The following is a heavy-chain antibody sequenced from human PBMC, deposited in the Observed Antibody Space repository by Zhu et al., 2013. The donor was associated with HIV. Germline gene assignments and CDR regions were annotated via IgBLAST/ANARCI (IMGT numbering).Heavy chain of an antibody. CDR2: INPHSGGT. CDR3: ARHLAVAATGPWFDP. V-gene: IGHV1-2*02. J-gene: IGHJ5*02. CDR1: GYSFTAYY. Sequence: QVQLVQSGAEVKKPGASVKVSCRASGYSFTAYYVHWVRQAPGQGLEWMGWINPHSGGTNYAQKFQGRVTMTRDTSISTAYMELTRLTSDDTAVYYCARHLAVAATGPWFDPWGQGTLVTVSS. D-gene: IGHD6-19*01.